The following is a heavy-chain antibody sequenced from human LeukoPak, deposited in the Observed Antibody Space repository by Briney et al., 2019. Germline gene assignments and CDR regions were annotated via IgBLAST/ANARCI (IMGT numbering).Heavy chain of an antibody. CDR1: GFTFSSYG. CDR3: AREAGYDFWSGYYRKENWFDP. D-gene: IGHD3-3*01. CDR2: IWYDGSNK. J-gene: IGHJ5*02. Sequence: GGSLRLSCAASGFTFSSYGMHWVRQAPGKGLEWVAVIWYDGSNKYYADSVKGRFTISRDNSKNTLYLQMNSLRDEDTAVYYCAREAGYDFWSGYYRKENWFDPWGQGTLVTVSS. V-gene: IGHV3-33*08.